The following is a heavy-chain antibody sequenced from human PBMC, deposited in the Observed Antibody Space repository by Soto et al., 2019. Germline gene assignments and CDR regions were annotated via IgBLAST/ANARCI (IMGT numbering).Heavy chain of an antibody. V-gene: IGHV1-3*01. J-gene: IGHJ6*02. CDR3: AKETSIFGGGMDV. CDR1: GYTFNSYA. CDR2: INVGSGIT. D-gene: IGHD3-3*01. Sequence: ASVKVSCKTSGYTFNSYAMHWVRQAPGQGLEWMGWINVGSGITKYSQKLQGRVTITRDTSTSTAYMELSSLRSEDTAVYYCAKETSIFGGGMDVWVQGTTVTVSS.